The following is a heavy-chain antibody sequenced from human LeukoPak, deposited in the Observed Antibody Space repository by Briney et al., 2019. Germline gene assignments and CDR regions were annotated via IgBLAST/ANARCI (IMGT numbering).Heavy chain of an antibody. J-gene: IGHJ3*02. V-gene: IGHV3-30*04. Sequence: GGSLRLSCAASGFTFSSYAMHWVRQAPGKGLEWVAVISYDGSNKYYADSVKGRFTISRDNSKNTLYLQMNSLRAEDTAVYYCARVYCSGGSCYYAFDIWGQGTMVTVSS. CDR2: ISYDGSNK. D-gene: IGHD2-15*01. CDR1: GFTFSSYA. CDR3: ARVYCSGGSCYYAFDI.